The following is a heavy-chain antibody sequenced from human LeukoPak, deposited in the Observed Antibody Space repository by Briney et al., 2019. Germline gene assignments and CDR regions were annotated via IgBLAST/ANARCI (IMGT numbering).Heavy chain of an antibody. D-gene: IGHD1-20*01. V-gene: IGHV4-61*02. CDR3: ARGAYNWNQRFYYYYMDV. CDR2: IYTSGST. CDR1: GGSISSGSYY. J-gene: IGHJ6*03. Sequence: SETLSLTCTVSGGSISSGSYYWSWIRQPAGKGLEWIGRIYTSGSTNYNPSLKSRVTISVDTSKNQFSLKLSSVTAADTAVYYCARGAYNWNQRFYYYYMDVWGRGTTVTVSS.